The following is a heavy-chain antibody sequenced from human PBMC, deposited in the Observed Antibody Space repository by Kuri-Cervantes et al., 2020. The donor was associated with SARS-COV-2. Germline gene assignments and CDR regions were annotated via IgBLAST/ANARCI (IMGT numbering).Heavy chain of an antibody. CDR2: INHSGST. Sequence: SQTLSLTCAVYGGSFGGYYWSWIRQPPGKGLEWIGEINHSGSTNYNPSLKSRVTISVDTSKNQFSLKLSSVTAADTAVYYCARGITIFGLQEYYYYGMDVWGQGTTVTVSS. D-gene: IGHD3-3*01. CDR3: ARGITIFGLQEYYYYGMDV. V-gene: IGHV4-34*01. CDR1: GGSFGGYY. J-gene: IGHJ6*02.